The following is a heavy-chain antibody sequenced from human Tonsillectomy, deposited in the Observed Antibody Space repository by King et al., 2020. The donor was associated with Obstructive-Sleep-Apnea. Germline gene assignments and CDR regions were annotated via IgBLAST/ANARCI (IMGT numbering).Heavy chain of an antibody. J-gene: IGHJ6*02. D-gene: IGHD4-17*01. CDR2: IDPIDSYT. CDR1: GYSFTTYW. CDR3: ARSPLNDFGDYGLLGGMDV. Sequence: QLVQSGSEVKKPGESLRISCKGSGYSFTTYWISWVRQMPGKGLEWMGKIDPIDSYTDYSPSFQGHVTISVDKSITTAYLQWSSLTASDTAMYYWARSPLNDFGDYGLLGGMDVWGQGTTVTVSS. V-gene: IGHV5-10-1*01.